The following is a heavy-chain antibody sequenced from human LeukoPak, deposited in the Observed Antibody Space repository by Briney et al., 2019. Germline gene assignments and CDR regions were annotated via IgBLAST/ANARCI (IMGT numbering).Heavy chain of an antibody. V-gene: IGHV4-59*01. CDR2: IYYSGST. CDR3: AREGWLRLWEYNWFDP. CDR1: GGSISSYY. Sequence: PSETLSLTCTVSGGSISSYYWSWIRQPPGKGLEWIGYIYYSGSTNYNPSLKSRVTISVDTSKNQFSLKLSSVTAADTAVYYCAREGWLRLWEYNWFDPWGQGTLVTVSS. D-gene: IGHD5-12*01. J-gene: IGHJ5*02.